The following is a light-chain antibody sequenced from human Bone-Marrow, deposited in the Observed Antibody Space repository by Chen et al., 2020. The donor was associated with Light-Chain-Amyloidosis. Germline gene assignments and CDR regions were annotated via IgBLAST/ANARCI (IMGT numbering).Light chain of an antibody. J-gene: IGLJ1*01. CDR1: SSDVGGDNH. Sequence: QSALIQPASVSGSPGQSITISCTGTSSDVGGDNHVSWYQQHPDKAPKLMIYAVTTRPSWVPARFSGSKSDNTASLTISWFQTEDEADYFCSSYTITNTLVFGSGTRVTVL. V-gene: IGLV2-14*01. CDR2: AVT. CDR3: SSYTITNTLV.